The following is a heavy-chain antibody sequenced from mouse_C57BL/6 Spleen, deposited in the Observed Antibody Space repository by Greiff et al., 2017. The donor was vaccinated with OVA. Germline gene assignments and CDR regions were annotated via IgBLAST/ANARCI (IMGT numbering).Heavy chain of an antibody. J-gene: IGHJ1*03. V-gene: IGHV2-2*01. CDR1: GFSLTGYG. CDR2: IWSGGGT. Sequence: QVQLQQSGPGLVQPSQSLSITCTVSGFSLTGYGVHWVRQSPGKGLEWLGVIWSGGGTDNNADFISRLGISKANSKCQVFFNRSSLQAADTAIYYCASPYGNYWYFDVWGTGTTVTVSS. CDR3: ASPYGNYWYFDV. D-gene: IGHD2-1*01.